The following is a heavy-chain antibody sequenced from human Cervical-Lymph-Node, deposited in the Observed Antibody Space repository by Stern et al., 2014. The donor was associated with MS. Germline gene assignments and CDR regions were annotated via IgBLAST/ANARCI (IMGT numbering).Heavy chain of an antibody. D-gene: IGHD3-9*01. Sequence: QVQLVESGPGLVKPSQTLSLTCTVSGGSISSGNYYWSWIRQPAGEGLEWIGRIYSRGSTQYNPPLKSRVTLSADKSTNQFSLVLSSVTAADTAVYYCARGNYDVLTDNGGHGFDIWGQGTMVTVSS. CDR1: GGSISSGNYY. CDR3: ARGNYDVLTDNGGHGFDI. V-gene: IGHV4-61*02. CDR2: IYSRGST. J-gene: IGHJ3*02.